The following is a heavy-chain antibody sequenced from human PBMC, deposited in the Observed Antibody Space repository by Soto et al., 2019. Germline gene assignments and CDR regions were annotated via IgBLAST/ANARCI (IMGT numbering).Heavy chain of an antibody. D-gene: IGHD2-15*01. Sequence: GGSLRLSCAASGFTFSSYAMHWVRQAPGKGLEWVAVISYDGSNKYYADSVKGRFTISRDNSKNTLYLQMNSLRAEDTAVYYCARDLVVVAATTPYYYGMDVWGQGTTVTVSS. CDR3: ARDLVVVAATTPYYYGMDV. CDR2: ISYDGSNK. V-gene: IGHV3-30-3*01. CDR1: GFTFSSYA. J-gene: IGHJ6*02.